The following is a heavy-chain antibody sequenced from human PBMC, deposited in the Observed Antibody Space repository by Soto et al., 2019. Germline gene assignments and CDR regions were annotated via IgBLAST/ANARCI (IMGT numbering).Heavy chain of an antibody. V-gene: IGHV1-2*04. Sequence: ASVKVSCKASGYSFTGYYMHWVRQAPGQGLEWMGWINPNSGGTNYAQKFQGWVTMTRDTSISTAYMELSRLRSDDTAVYYCARAQSPSGYYYVSPRGGAWFDPWGQGTLVTV. J-gene: IGHJ5*02. D-gene: IGHD3-22*01. CDR3: ARAQSPSGYYYVSPRGGAWFDP. CDR2: INPNSGGT. CDR1: GYSFTGYY.